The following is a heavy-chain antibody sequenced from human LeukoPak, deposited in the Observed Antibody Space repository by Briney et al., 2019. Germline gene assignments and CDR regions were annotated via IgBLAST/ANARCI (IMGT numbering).Heavy chain of an antibody. V-gene: IGHV4-30-2*01. CDR2: IYHSGST. J-gene: IGHJ4*02. CDR1: GGSISSGGYY. D-gene: IGHD3-22*01. CDR3: ARGRYYDSSGYLYYFDY. Sequence: SETLSLTCTVSGGSISSGGYYWSWIRQPPGKGLEWIGYIYHSGSTYYNPSLKSRVTISVDRSKNQFSLKLSSVTAADTAVYYCARGRYYDSSGYLYYFDYWGQGTLVTVSS.